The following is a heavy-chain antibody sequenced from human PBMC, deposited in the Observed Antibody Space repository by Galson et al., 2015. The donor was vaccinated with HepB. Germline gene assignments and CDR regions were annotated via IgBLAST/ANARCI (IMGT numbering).Heavy chain of an antibody. V-gene: IGHV5-51*03. CDR3: AINKPSSLIFDY. CDR1: GYSFTSYW. Sequence: QSGAEVKKPGESLKISCKGSGYSFTSYWIAWVRQMPGKGLEWMGMIYPGDSDARYSPSFEGQVTLSADRSISTAYLQWSSLKASDSAMYYCAINKPSSLIFDYWGQGSLVTVSS. J-gene: IGHJ4*02. CDR2: IYPGDSDA. D-gene: IGHD1-14*01.